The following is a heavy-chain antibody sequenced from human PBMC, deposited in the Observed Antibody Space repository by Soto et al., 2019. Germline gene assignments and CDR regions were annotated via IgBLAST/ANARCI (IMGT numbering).Heavy chain of an antibody. V-gene: IGHV4-34*01. D-gene: IGHD6-13*01. CDR2: INHSGST. Sequence: SETLSLTCAVYGGSFSGYYWSWIRQPPGKGLEWIGEINHSGSTNYNPSLKSRVTISVDTSKNQFSLKLSSVTAADTAVYYCGRESSWYRLAYYYGMDVWGQGTTVTVSS. CDR3: GRESSWYRLAYYYGMDV. CDR1: GGSFSGYY. J-gene: IGHJ6*02.